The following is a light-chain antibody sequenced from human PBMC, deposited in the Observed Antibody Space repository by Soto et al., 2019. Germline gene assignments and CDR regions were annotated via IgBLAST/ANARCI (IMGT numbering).Light chain of an antibody. V-gene: IGKV2-30*01. Sequence: DVVMTQSPLSLPVTLGQPASISCRSSQSLAYSGGNTYLNWFQQRPGQSPRRLIYKVSKRDSGVPDRLSGSGLGTDFTLKISRVEAEDVGVYYCMQRTYWPPYTFRQGTKLEIK. J-gene: IGKJ2*01. CDR2: KVS. CDR1: QSLAYSGGNTY. CDR3: MQRTYWPPYT.